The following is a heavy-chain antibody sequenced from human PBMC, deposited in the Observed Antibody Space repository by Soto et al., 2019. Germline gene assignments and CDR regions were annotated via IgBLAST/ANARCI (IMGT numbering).Heavy chain of an antibody. J-gene: IGHJ6*02. CDR1: GGTFSSYA. CDR2: IIPIFGTA. CDR3: ARVGNWNDGPSYYYYGMDV. D-gene: IGHD1-20*01. Sequence: QVQLVQSGAEVKKPGSSVKVSCKASGGTFSSYAISWVRQAPGQGLEWMGGIIPIFGTANYAQKFQGRVTITADEXXSXACXELSSLRSEDTAVYYCARVGNWNDGPSYYYYGMDVWGQGTTVTVSS. V-gene: IGHV1-69*12.